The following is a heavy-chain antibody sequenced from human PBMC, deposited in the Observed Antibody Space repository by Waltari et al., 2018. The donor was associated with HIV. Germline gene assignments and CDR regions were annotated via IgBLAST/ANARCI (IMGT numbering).Heavy chain of an antibody. J-gene: IGHJ4*02. CDR3: ASRGGSGSRWFSFDS. V-gene: IGHV3-23*01. Sequence: EVQLLESGGGLVQPGGSLRLTCAASGFAFTSYAPNWVRQAPGKGLGWVSIICGSGGSAYIADSVKGRFSIARDNAKNTVYLHMESLSAEDTAVYYCASRGGSGSRWFSFDSGGQGTLVSVSS. D-gene: IGHD6-13*01. CDR1: GFAFTSYA. CDR2: ICGSGGSA.